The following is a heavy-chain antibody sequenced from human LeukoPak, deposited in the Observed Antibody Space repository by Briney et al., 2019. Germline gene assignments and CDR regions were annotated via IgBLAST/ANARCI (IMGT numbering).Heavy chain of an antibody. J-gene: IGHJ4*02. V-gene: IGHV4-59*01. CDR2: IYDSGST. Sequence: SETPSLTCTVSGGSISSYYWSWIRQPPGKGLEWIGNIYDSGSTNYNPSLKSRVTISVDTSKNQCSLKLSSVTAADTAVYYCARQSNSGSSLSYFDYWGQGTLVNVSS. CDR3: ARQSNSGSSLSYFDY. D-gene: IGHD2/OR15-2a*01. CDR1: GGSISSYY.